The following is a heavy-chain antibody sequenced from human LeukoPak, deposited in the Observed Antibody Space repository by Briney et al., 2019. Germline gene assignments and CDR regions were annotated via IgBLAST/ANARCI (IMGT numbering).Heavy chain of an antibody. CDR1: GGSISSGGYY. J-gene: IGHJ5*02. Sequence: PSGTLSLTCTVSGGSISSGGYYWSWIRQPPGKGLEWIGYIYHSGSTYYNPSLKSRVTISVDRSKNQFSLKLSSVTAADTAVYYCARDRFLGQRHNWFDPWGQGTLVTVSS. CDR3: ARDRFLGQRHNWFDP. V-gene: IGHV4-30-2*01. CDR2: IYHSGST. D-gene: IGHD3-16*01.